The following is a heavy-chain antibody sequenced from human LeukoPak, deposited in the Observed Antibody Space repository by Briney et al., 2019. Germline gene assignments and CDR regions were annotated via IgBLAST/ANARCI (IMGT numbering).Heavy chain of an antibody. J-gene: IGHJ3*02. CDR2: IIPIFGTA. CDR3: ARGFDISIPAAFDI. V-gene: IGHV1-69*05. D-gene: IGHD3-10*01. Sequence: SVKVSCKASGGTFSSYAISWVRQAPGQGLEWMGGIIPIFGTANYAQKFQGRVTITTDESTSTAYMELSSLRSEDTAVYYCARGFDISIPAAFDIWGQGTMVTVSS. CDR1: GGTFSSYA.